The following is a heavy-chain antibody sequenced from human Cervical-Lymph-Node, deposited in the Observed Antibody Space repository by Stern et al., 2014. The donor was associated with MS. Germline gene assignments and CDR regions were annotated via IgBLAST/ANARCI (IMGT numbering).Heavy chain of an antibody. V-gene: IGHV1-69*01. D-gene: IGHD1-14*01. Sequence: VQLVESGAGMKKPGSSVKVSCKASGGSFSSYAVNWVRQAPGQAPEWMGGIIPMCGAANYAQKFQGRVTLIADESTSTVYMEMISLTSEDTAVYYCTREATAHSGTFDFWGQGTLVTV. J-gene: IGHJ4*02. CDR2: IIPMCGAA. CDR3: TREATAHSGTFDF. CDR1: GGSFSSYA.